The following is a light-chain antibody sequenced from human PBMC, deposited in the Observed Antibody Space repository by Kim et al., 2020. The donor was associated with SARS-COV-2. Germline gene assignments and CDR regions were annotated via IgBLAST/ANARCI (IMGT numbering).Light chain of an antibody. Sequence: NFMLTQPHSVSESPGKTVTISCTRSSDSIASNYVQWYQQRPGSAPTTVIYEDNQRPSGVPDRFSGSIDSSSNSASLTISGLKTEDEADYYCQSYDSSNFWVFGGGTKLTVL. CDR3: QSYDSSNFWV. CDR2: EDN. J-gene: IGLJ3*02. CDR1: SDSIASNY. V-gene: IGLV6-57*04.